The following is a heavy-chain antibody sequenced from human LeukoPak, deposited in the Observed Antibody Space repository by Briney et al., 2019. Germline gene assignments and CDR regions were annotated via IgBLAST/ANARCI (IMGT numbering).Heavy chain of an antibody. J-gene: IGHJ4*02. Sequence: SETLSLTCTVSGGSISSYYWSWIRQPPGKGLEWIGYIYYSGSTNYNPSLKSRVTMSVDTSRNQFSLKLISVTAADTAVYYCARGGSSYGSPFDYWGQGTLVTVSS. CDR2: IYYSGST. V-gene: IGHV4-59*12. CDR3: ARGGSSYGSPFDY. D-gene: IGHD5-18*01. CDR1: GGSISSYY.